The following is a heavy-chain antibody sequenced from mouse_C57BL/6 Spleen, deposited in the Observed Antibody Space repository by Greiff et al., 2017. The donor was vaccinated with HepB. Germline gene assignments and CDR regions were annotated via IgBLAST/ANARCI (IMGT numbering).Heavy chain of an antibody. CDR3: TTSTVVEGY. CDR2: IDPENGDT. CDR1: GFNIKDDY. D-gene: IGHD1-1*01. Sequence: EVNVVESGAELVRPGASVKLSCTASGFNIKDDYMHWVKQRPEQGLEWIGWIDPENGDTEYASKFQGKATITADTSSNTAYLQLSSLTSEDTAVYYCTTSTVVEGYWGQGTTLTVSS. J-gene: IGHJ2*01. V-gene: IGHV14-4*01.